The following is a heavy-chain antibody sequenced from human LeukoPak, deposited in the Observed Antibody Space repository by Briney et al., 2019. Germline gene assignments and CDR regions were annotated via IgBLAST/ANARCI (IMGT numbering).Heavy chain of an antibody. D-gene: IGHD3-10*01. Sequence: GGSLRLSCAASEFTVNSNYMNWVRLAPGKGLEWLSVIYTGGNTFYADSVRGRFTISRDNSKNTVYLQMNSLRAEDTAVYYCARSIASGYSFAYWGQGTLVSVSS. CDR1: EFTVNSNY. V-gene: IGHV3-66*01. CDR2: IYTGGNT. J-gene: IGHJ4*02. CDR3: ARSIASGYSFAY.